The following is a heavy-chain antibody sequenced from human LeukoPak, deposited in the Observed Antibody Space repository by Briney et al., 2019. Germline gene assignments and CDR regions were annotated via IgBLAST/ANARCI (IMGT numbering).Heavy chain of an antibody. Sequence: SGPTLVKPAQTLTLTCTFSGFSLSTSGVGVGWIRQPPGKALEWLALIYWDDDKRYSPSLKSRLTITKDTSKNQVVLTMTNMDPVDIATYYCARVDTAMVHLDYWGQGTLVTVSS. CDR3: ARVDTAMVHLDY. D-gene: IGHD5-18*01. J-gene: IGHJ4*02. CDR2: IYWDDDK. CDR1: GFSLSTSGVG. V-gene: IGHV2-5*02.